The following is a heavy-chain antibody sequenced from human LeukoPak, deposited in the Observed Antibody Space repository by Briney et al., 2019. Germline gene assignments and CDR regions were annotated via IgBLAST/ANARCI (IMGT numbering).Heavy chain of an antibody. Sequence: GVLRLSCAASGFTFSSYSMNWVRQAPGKGLEWVSSISSSSSYIYYADSVKGRFTISRDNAKNSLYLQMNSLRAEDSAVYYCAITPYYDFWSGYSWGQGTLVTVSS. D-gene: IGHD3-3*01. J-gene: IGHJ5*02. CDR1: GFTFSSYS. V-gene: IGHV3-21*01. CDR2: ISSSSSYI. CDR3: AITPYYDFWSGYS.